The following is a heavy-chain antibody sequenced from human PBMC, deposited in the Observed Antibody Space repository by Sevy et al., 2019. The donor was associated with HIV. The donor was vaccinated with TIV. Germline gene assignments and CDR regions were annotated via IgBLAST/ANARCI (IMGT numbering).Heavy chain of an antibody. CDR2: IYYSGST. Sequence: SETLSLTCTVSGGSVSSGGYYWSWIRQHPGKGLEWIGYIYYSGSTNYNPSLKSRVTISVDTSKNQFSLKLSSVTAADTAVYYCAREGGNGSGSYYNFNWFDPWGQGTLVTVSS. J-gene: IGHJ5*02. CDR3: AREGGNGSGSYYNFNWFDP. V-gene: IGHV4-31*03. D-gene: IGHD3-10*01. CDR1: GGSVSSGGYY.